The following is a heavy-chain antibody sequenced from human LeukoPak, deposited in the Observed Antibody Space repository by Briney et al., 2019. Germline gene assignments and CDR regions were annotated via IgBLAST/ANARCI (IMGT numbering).Heavy chain of an antibody. CDR2: ISGSGGST. Sequence: GGSLRLSCAASGFTFSSYAMSWVRQAPGKGLEWVSAISGSGGSTYYADSVKGRFTISRDNSKNTLHLQMNSLRVEDTAVYYCALPGRTGTTSYWGQGTLVTVSS. CDR3: ALPGRTGTTSY. CDR1: GFTFSSYA. D-gene: IGHD1-1*01. V-gene: IGHV3-23*01. J-gene: IGHJ4*02.